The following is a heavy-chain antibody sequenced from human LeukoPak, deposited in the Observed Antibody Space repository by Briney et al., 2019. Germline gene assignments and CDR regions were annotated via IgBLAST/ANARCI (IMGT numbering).Heavy chain of an antibody. D-gene: IGHD4-17*01. Sequence: PGGSLRLSCAASGFSFNESYMTWIRQAPGKGLEWVAVISYDGSNKYYADSVKGRFTISRDNSKNTLYLQMNSLRAEDTAVYYCAKDRGYYDYWGQGTLVTVSS. J-gene: IGHJ4*02. CDR1: GFSFNESY. V-gene: IGHV3-30*18. CDR2: ISYDGSNK. CDR3: AKDRGYYDY.